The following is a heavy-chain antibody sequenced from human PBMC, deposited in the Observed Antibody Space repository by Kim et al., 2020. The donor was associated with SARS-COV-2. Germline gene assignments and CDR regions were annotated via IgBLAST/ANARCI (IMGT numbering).Heavy chain of an antibody. D-gene: IGHD2-2*01. Sequence: GGSLRLSCAASGFTFSSYSMNWVRQAPGKGLEWVSYISSSSSTIYYADSVKGRFTISRDNAKNSLYLQMNSLRDEDTAVYYCARDLLASAMPIYYYGMDVWGQGTTVTVSS. CDR1: GFTFSSYS. J-gene: IGHJ6*02. CDR2: ISSSSSTI. CDR3: ARDLLASAMPIYYYGMDV. V-gene: IGHV3-48*02.